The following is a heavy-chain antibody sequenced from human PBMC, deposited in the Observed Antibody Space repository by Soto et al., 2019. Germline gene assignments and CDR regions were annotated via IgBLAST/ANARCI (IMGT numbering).Heavy chain of an antibody. CDR1: GFTFDDSA. CDR2: MSWSSGSI. J-gene: IGHJ4*02. V-gene: IGHV3-9*01. CDR3: AKATPANWNDAGGALDY. Sequence: LRLSCAASGFTFDDSAMHWVRQAPGKGVGWVSGMSWSSGSIGYADSVKGRFTTSRDNAKNSLYLQMNSMRAEDTALYYCAKATPANWNDAGGALDYWGQGTLVTVSS. D-gene: IGHD1-1*01.